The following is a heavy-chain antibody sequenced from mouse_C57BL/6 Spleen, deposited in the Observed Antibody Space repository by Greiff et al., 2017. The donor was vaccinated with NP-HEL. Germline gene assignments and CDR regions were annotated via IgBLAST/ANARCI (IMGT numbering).Heavy chain of an antibody. CDR1: GYAFSSSW. Sequence: QVQLKESGPELVKPGASVKISCKASGYAFSSSWMNWVKQRPGKGLEWIGRIYPGDGDTNYNGKFKGKATLTADKSSSTAYMQLSSLTSEDSAVYFCARDIYYYGSSLRGDYWGQGTSVTVSS. V-gene: IGHV1-82*01. CDR2: IYPGDGDT. D-gene: IGHD1-1*01. J-gene: IGHJ4*01. CDR3: ARDIYYYGSSLRGDY.